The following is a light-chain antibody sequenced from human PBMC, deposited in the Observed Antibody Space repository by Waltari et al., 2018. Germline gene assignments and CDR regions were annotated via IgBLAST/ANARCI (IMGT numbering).Light chain of an antibody. CDR1: SGTLATNH. CDR3: QSYDNRNHWV. V-gene: IGLV6-57*01. J-gene: IGLJ3*02. Sequence: NFMLTQPLSVSESPGKTVTISCTRSSGTLATNHVQWYQQRPGSSPTAVIYEDNQRPSGVPDRFSGSIDSSSNSASLTISGLKTEDEADYYCQSYDNRNHWVFGGGTKLTVL. CDR2: EDN.